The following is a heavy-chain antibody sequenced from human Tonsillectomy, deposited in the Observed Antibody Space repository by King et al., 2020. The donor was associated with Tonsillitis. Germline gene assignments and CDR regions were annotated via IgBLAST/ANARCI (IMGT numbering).Heavy chain of an antibody. Sequence: VQLVESGGGLVQPGGSLRLSCAASGFTFSSYWMSLVRQAPGKGLEWVANIKQDGSEACYVDSVTGRLTISRDNAENSLYLQMNSLRAEDTAVYYCARDSLTATRAFDLWGRGTLVTVSS. CDR1: GFTFSSYW. V-gene: IGHV3-7*03. CDR3: ARDSLTATRAFDL. CDR2: IKQDGSEA. J-gene: IGHJ2*01. D-gene: IGHD1-14*01.